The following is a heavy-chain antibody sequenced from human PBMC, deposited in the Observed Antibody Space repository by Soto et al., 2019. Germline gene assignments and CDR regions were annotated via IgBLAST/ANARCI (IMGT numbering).Heavy chain of an antibody. CDR2: IYPGDSDT. V-gene: IGHV5-51*01. CDR3: ATLPRNYGDYGAQLDV. Sequence: GESLKISCKGSGYSFTSYWIGWVRQMPGKGLEWMGIIYPGDSDTRYSPSFQGQVTISADKSISTAYLQWSSLKASDTAMYYCATLPRNYGDYGAQLDVWGQGTTVTVSS. CDR1: GYSFTSYW. D-gene: IGHD4-17*01. J-gene: IGHJ6*02.